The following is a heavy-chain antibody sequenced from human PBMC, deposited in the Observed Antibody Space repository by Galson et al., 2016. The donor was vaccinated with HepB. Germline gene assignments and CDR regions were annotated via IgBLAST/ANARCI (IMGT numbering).Heavy chain of an antibody. CDR2: LNPDSGVA. J-gene: IGHJ4*02. D-gene: IGHD1-26*01. Sequence: SVKVSCKASGYTFTDYYVHWVRQAPGQGLEWMGWLNPDSGVAKSAQMFQDRVTLTRDASIRTAYMELSRLKSDDTAVYYCARDRERVAAALDSWGQGTLSPSP. CDR1: GYTFTDYY. CDR3: ARDRERVAAALDS. V-gene: IGHV1-2*02.